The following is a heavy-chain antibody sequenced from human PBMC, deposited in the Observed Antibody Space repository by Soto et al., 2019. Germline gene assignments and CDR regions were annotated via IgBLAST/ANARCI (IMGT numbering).Heavy chain of an antibody. CDR2: VSGYNGNT. Sequence: QVQLVQSETEVKKPGASVKVSCKASGYIFTNYDITWVRQALGQGLEWMGWVSGYNGNTKYAQKFQDRVTMTTDTSTSTVYMELRSLRSDDTAVYYCARFGSAPYYYYGVDVWGQGTTVFVSS. D-gene: IGHD3-10*01. J-gene: IGHJ6*02. CDR1: GYIFTNYD. V-gene: IGHV1-18*01. CDR3: ARFGSAPYYYYGVDV.